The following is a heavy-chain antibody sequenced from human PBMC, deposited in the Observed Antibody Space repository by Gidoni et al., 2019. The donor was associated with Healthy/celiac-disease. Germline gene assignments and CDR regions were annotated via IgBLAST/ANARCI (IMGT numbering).Heavy chain of an antibody. CDR2: ISGSGGST. CDR3: AKDRWFGETSCDY. J-gene: IGHJ4*02. V-gene: IGHV3-23*01. D-gene: IGHD3-10*01. Sequence: EVQLLESGGGLVQPGGSLRLSCAASGCTFSSYAMSWVRQAPGKVLEWFSAISGSGGSTYYADSVKGRFTISRDNSKNTLYLQMNSLRAEDTAVYYCAKDRWFGETSCDYWGQGTLVTVSS. CDR1: GCTFSSYA.